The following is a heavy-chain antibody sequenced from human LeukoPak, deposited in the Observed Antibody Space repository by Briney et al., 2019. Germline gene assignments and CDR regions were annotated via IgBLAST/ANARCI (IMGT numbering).Heavy chain of an antibody. V-gene: IGHV4-59*12. CDR3: ARDQIVVVPAAIDGTYYYYYMDV. CDR1: GGSISSYY. CDR2: IYYSGST. Sequence: PSETLSLTCTVSGGSISSYYWSWIRQPPGKGLEWIGYIYYSGSTNYNPSLKSRVTISVDTSKNQFSLKRSSVTAADTAVYYCARDQIVVVPAAIDGTYYYYYMDVWGKGTTVTVSS. J-gene: IGHJ6*03. D-gene: IGHD2-2*01.